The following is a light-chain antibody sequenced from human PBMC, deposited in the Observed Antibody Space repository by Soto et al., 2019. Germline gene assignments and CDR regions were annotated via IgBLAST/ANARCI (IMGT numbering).Light chain of an antibody. CDR1: QSVSSSY. Sequence: EIVLTQSPGTLSLSPGERATLSCRASQSVSSSYLAWYQQKPGQAPRLLIYGASSRATAIPDRFSGSGSGTDFTLTISRLEPEDCAVYYCQQYGNSPWTFGQGTKVEIK. J-gene: IGKJ1*01. CDR3: QQYGNSPWT. V-gene: IGKV3-20*01. CDR2: GAS.